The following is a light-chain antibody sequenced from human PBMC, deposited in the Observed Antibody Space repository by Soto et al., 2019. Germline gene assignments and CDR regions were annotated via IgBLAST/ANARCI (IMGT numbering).Light chain of an antibody. J-gene: IGLJ1*01. CDR2: EGS. V-gene: IGLV2-23*01. Sequence: QSVLTQPAAVSGSPGQSITISCTGPSSDVGNYNLVSWYQQHPGKAPKLMIYEGSKRPSGVSNRFSGSKSGNTASLTISILQAEDEADYYCCSYAGSSTYVFGTGTKLTVL. CDR1: SSDVGNYNL. CDR3: CSYAGSSTYV.